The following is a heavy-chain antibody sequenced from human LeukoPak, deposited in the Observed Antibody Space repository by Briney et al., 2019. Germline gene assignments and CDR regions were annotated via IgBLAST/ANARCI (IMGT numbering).Heavy chain of an antibody. V-gene: IGHV3-21*01. D-gene: IGHD6-13*01. CDR1: GFTFSRYS. CDR2: ISSSSSYI. J-gene: IGHJ4*02. Sequence: GGSLRLSCVASGFTFSRYSMNWVRQAPGKGLEWVSSISSSSSYIYYADSVKGRFTISRDNAKNSLYLQMNSLRAEDTAVYYCASYPIAAARDNDYWGQGTLVTVSS. CDR3: ASYPIAAARDNDY.